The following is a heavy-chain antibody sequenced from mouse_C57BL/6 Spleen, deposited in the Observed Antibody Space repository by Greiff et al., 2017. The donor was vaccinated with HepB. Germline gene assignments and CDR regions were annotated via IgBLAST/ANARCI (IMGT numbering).Heavy chain of an antibody. CDR2: IDPSDSET. J-gene: IGHJ2*01. CDR3: ATRITTVVADY. CDR1: GYTFTSYW. V-gene: IGHV1-52*01. D-gene: IGHD1-1*01. Sequence: QVQLQQPGAELVRPGSSVKLSCKASGYTFTSYWMHWVKQRPIQGLEWIGNIDPSDSETHYNQKFKNKATLTVDKSSSTAYMQLSSLTSEDSAGYYCATRITTVVADYWGQGTTLTVSS.